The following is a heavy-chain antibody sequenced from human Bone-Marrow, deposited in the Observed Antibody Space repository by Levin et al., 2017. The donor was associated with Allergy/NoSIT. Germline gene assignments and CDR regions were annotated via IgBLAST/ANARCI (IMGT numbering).Heavy chain of an antibody. J-gene: IGHJ6*03. D-gene: IGHD5-12*01. CDR2: IIPIFGTA. Sequence: GGSLRLSCKTSGYTFTGHYMDWVRQAPGQGLEWMGGIIPIFGTANYAQKFQGRVTITADESTSTAYMELSSLRSEDTAVYYCARSGYDFYYYYYYMDVWGKGTTVTVSS. V-gene: IGHV1-69*01. CDR3: ARSGYDFYYYYYYMDV. CDR1: GYTFTGHY.